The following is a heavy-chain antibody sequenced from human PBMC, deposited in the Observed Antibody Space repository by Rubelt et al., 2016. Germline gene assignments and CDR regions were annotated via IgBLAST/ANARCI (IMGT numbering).Heavy chain of an antibody. V-gene: IGHV3-53*01. CDR2: IYSGGST. D-gene: IGHD3-10*01. J-gene: IGHJ6*02. Sequence: LVQPGGSLRLSCVASGFTFSNYWMHWVRQAPGKGLVWVSVIYSGGSTYYADSVKGRFTISRDNSKNTLYLQMNSLRAEDTAVYYCARGAVAGRYGMDVWGQGTTVTVSS. CDR1: GFTFSNYW. CDR3: ARGAVAGRYGMDV.